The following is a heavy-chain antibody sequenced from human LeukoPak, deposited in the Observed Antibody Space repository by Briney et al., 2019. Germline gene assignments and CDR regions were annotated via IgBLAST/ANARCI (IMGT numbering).Heavy chain of an antibody. D-gene: IGHD3-22*01. Sequence: GGSLRLSCAASGFTFSSYAMHWVRQAPGKGLEWVAVISYDGSNKYYADSVKCRFTISRDNSKNTLYLQMNSLRAEDTAVYYCARDGNYYDISGYPSRWGQGTLVTVSS. CDR3: ARDGNYYDISGYPSR. CDR1: GFTFSSYA. V-gene: IGHV3-30-3*01. CDR2: ISYDGSNK. J-gene: IGHJ4*02.